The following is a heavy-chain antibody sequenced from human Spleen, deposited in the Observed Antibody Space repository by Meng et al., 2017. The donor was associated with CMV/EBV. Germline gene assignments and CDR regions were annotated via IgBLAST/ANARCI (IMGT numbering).Heavy chain of an antibody. J-gene: IGHJ3*02. V-gene: IGHV4-61*03. CDR2: VFYSGST. Sequence: SSSNFYWSWLRQPPGKGLEWIGYVFYSGSTKYNPSLKSRVSMSLDTSKNHFSLKLSSVTAADTAMYYCAGGYCSRVSCYDSDAFDIWGQGTMVTVSS. D-gene: IGHD2-2*01. CDR1: SSSNFY. CDR3: AGGYCSRVSCYDSDAFDI.